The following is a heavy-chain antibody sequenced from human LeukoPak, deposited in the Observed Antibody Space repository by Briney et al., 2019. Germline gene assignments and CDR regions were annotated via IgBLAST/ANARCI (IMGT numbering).Heavy chain of an antibody. Sequence: PGGSLRLSCVASGFTFSIYAMTWVRQAPGKGLEWASAITVCGDGTYHADSAKGRFTISRDNSKNTVYLQMNSLRVEDTAVYYCAKDLQGVFDYWGQGTLLTVSS. CDR3: AKDLQGVFDY. V-gene: IGHV3-23*01. CDR2: ITVCGDGT. CDR1: GFTFSIYA. D-gene: IGHD3-10*01. J-gene: IGHJ4*02.